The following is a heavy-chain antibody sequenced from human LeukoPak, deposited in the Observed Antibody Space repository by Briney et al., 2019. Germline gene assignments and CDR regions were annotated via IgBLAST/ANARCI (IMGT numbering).Heavy chain of an antibody. V-gene: IGHV3-13*01. Sequence: GGSLRLSCAASGFTFSRYDMHWVRQGTGKGLEWVSAIDTAGDTYYPGSVEGRFTIPRENAKNSLYLQMNSLRAGDTAVYYCARVLTARSGGYNAFDIWGQGTMVTVSS. CDR3: ARVLTARSGGYNAFDI. D-gene: IGHD6-25*01. CDR2: IDTAGDT. CDR1: GFTFSRYD. J-gene: IGHJ3*02.